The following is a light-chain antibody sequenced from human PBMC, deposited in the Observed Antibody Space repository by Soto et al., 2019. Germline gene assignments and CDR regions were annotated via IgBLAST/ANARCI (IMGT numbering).Light chain of an antibody. CDR2: GAS. V-gene: IGKV3-20*01. CDR1: QSVSSSY. J-gene: IGKJ1*01. CDR3: QQDGSSPRWT. Sequence: EIVLTQSPGTLSLSPGERATLSCRASQSVSSSYLAWYQQKPGQAPRLLIYGASSRATGIPDRFSGSGSGTDFTLSISRLEPEAVAVYYCQQDGSSPRWTFGQGTKVEIK.